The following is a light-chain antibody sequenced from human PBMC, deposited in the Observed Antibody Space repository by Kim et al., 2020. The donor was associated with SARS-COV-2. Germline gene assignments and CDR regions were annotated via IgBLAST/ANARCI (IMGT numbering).Light chain of an antibody. J-gene: IGLJ3*02. V-gene: IGLV3-1*01. Sequence: SVSPGQTASITGSGDKLGDKYACWYQQKPGQSPGLVIYQDSTRPSGIPERFSGSNSGNTATLTISGTQAMDEADYYCQAWDSSTGVFGGGTQLTVL. CDR3: QAWDSSTGV. CDR1: KLGDKY. CDR2: QDS.